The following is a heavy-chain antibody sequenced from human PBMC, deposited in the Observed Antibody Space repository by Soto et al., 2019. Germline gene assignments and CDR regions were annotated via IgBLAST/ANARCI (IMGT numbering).Heavy chain of an antibody. CDR2: IYYSATT. CDR1: GGSISSYY. J-gene: IGHJ6*02. D-gene: IGHD3-22*01. Sequence: SETLSLTCTVAGGSISSYYLSWIRQPPGKGLEWIGYIYYSATTNYNPSLKSRVTISVDTSKNQFSLKLTSVTAADTAVYYCAGSGYYHNSGMDVWGQGTTVTVSS. V-gene: IGHV4-59*01. CDR3: AGSGYYHNSGMDV.